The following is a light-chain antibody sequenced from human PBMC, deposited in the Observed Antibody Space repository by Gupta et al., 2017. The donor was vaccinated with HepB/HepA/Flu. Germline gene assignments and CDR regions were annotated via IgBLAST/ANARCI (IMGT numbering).Light chain of an antibody. V-gene: IGKV1-9*01. CDR2: AAS. J-gene: IGKJ1*01. CDR3: QQLNSYPLT. CDR1: QGISSY. Sequence: DIQLNQSPSFLSASVRDRVTISCRASQGISSYLAWYQQKPGKAPKLLIYAASTLQSGVPSRFSGSGSGTEFTLTISSLQPEDFATYYCQQLNSYPLTFGQGTKVEIK.